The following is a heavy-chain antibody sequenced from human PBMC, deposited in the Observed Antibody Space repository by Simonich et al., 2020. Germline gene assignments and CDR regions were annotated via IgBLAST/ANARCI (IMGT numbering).Heavy chain of an antibody. CDR3: ARATRIAAAGYFDY. D-gene: IGHD6-13*01. Sequence: QVQLQESGPGLVKPSETLSLTCAVSGYSISRGYYWGWIRQPPGKGLEWIGSSYHSGSTTYNPARKSRVTISVDTTKNQFALKLSSGTAADTAVYYCARATRIAAAGYFDYWGQGTLVTVSS. CDR2: SYHSGST. V-gene: IGHV4-38-2*01. CDR1: GYSISRGYY. J-gene: IGHJ4*02.